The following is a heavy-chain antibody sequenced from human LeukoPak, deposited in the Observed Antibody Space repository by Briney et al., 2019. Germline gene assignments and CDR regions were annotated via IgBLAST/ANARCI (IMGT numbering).Heavy chain of an antibody. Sequence: PGGSLRLSCAASGFTFSTYWMTWVRQAPGNGPEWVAKIKEDGSATYYVDSVKGRFNIARDNAKKSLYLQMNSLRAEDTAVYYCARDSPGYLAYDSWGQGTLVTVSS. J-gene: IGHJ4*02. CDR3: ARDSPGYLAYDS. V-gene: IGHV3-7*04. CDR1: GFTFSTYW. CDR2: IKEDGSAT. D-gene: IGHD1-1*01.